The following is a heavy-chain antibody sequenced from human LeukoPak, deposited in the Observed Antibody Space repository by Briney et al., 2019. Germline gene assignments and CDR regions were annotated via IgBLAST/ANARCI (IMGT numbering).Heavy chain of an antibody. V-gene: IGHV1-69*05. CDR2: IIPIFGTA. CDR1: GGTFSSYA. Sequence: GASVKVSCKASGGTFSSYAISWVRQAPGQGLEWMGGIIPIFGTANYAQKFQGRVTITTDESTSTAYMELSSLRSEDTAVYYCARGTPRIAAAGNWFDPWGQGTLVTVSS. D-gene: IGHD6-13*01. CDR3: ARGTPRIAAAGNWFDP. J-gene: IGHJ5*02.